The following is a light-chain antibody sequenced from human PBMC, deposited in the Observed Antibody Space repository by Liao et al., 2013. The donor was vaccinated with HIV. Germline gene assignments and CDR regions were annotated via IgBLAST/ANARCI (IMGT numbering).Light chain of an antibody. CDR3: QAWDSSTMV. V-gene: IGLV3-25*03. Sequence: SYELTQPPSVSVSPGQTARITCSGDALAKQYAFWYQQKPGQAPVLVIFKDSERPSGIPERFSASSSGTTVTLTISGVQAEDEADYYCQAWDSSTMVFGGGTKLTVL. CDR1: ALAKQY. J-gene: IGLJ2*01. CDR2: KDS.